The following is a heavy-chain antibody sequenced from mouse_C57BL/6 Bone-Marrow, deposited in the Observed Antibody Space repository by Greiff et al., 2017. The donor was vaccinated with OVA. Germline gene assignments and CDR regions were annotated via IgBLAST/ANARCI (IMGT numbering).Heavy chain of an antibody. D-gene: IGHD2-1*01. J-gene: IGHJ4*01. V-gene: IGHV1-81*01. CDR2: IYPRSGNT. CDR3: VGAPYGNYAWDYYAMDY. Sequence: QVQLKQSGAELARPGASVKLSCKASGYTFTSYGISWVKQRTGQGLEWIGEIYPRSGNTYYNEKFKGKATLTADKSSSTAYMELRSLTSEDSAVYFCVGAPYGNYAWDYYAMDYWGQGTSVTVSS. CDR1: GYTFTSYG.